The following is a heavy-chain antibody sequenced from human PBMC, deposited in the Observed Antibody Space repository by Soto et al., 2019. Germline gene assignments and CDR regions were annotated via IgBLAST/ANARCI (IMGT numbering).Heavy chain of an antibody. D-gene: IGHD1-1*01. V-gene: IGHV3-30-3*01. J-gene: IGHJ6*01. CDR2: ISYDGSNK. Sequence: GGSLGLGCAASGFTLSSYALQWVRQAPGKGLEWVAVISYDGSNKYYAAFVKGRFTISRDNYKNTLYLKMNSLSAEDTAVYYCARGTTGTRDYHYYAMYVRGQRTTVTGPS. CDR3: ARGTTGTRDYHYYAMYV. CDR1: GFTLSSYA.